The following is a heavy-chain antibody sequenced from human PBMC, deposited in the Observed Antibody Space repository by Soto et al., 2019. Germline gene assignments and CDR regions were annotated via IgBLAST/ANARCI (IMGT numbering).Heavy chain of an antibody. CDR2: INHSGST. D-gene: IGHD3-3*01. CDR1: GGSFSGYY. V-gene: IGHV4-34*01. Sequence: PSETLSLTCAVYGGSFSGYYWSWIRQPPGKGLEWIGEINHSGSTNYNPSLKSRVTISVDTSKNQFSLKLSSVTAADTAVYYCARGFTIFGVVRPARQYNWFAPWGQGTLVTVSS. CDR3: ARGFTIFGVVRPARQYNWFAP. J-gene: IGHJ5*02.